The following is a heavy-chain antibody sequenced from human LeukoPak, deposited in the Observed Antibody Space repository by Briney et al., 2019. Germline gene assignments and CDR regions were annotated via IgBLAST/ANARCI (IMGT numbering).Heavy chain of an antibody. V-gene: IGHV3-23*01. CDR2: ISGSGGST. CDR1: GFTFSSYN. J-gene: IGHJ4*02. Sequence: GGSLRLSCAASGFTFSSYNTNWVRQAPGKGLEWVSAISGSGGSTYYADSVKGRFTISRDNSKNTLYLQMNSLRAEDTAVYYCAKRDNDYYDSSGPMGYFDYWGQGTLVTVSS. CDR3: AKRDNDYYDSSGPMGYFDY. D-gene: IGHD3-22*01.